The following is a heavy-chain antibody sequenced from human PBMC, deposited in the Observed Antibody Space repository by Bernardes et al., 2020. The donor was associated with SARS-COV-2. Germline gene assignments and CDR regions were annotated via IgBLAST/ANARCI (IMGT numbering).Heavy chain of an antibody. CDR3: ARDYGAWYFDY. V-gene: IGHV3-53*01. J-gene: IGHJ4*02. Sequence: GGSLRLSCAASGFTVSINYMSWVRQSPGKGLEWVSVIYSGGSTYYADSVRGRFTISRDDSKNTLSLQMNSLRADDTAIYYCARDYGAWYFDYWGQGTLVSVSS. D-gene: IGHD4-17*01. CDR1: GFTVSINY. CDR2: IYSGGST.